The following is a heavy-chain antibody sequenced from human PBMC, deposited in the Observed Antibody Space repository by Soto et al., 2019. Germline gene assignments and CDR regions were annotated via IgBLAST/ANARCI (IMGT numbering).Heavy chain of an antibody. Sequence: QVQLQQWGTGLLKPSETLSLTCAVYGGSFRGYYWTWIRQPPGKGLEWIGEIDHSGSTNYNPSLKSRVTISVDTSKNQFSLKLASVTAADTAVYYCARVEYTYNYRGLDYWGQGTLVTVFS. CDR2: IDHSGST. CDR3: ARVEYTYNYRGLDY. D-gene: IGHD3-16*01. CDR1: GGSFRGYY. V-gene: IGHV4-34*01. J-gene: IGHJ4*02.